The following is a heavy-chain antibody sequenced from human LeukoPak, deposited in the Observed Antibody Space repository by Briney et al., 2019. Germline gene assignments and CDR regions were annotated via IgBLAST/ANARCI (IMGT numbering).Heavy chain of an antibody. D-gene: IGHD3-22*01. CDR3: ARDNYYYDSSGNFDY. CDR1: GYTFTSYT. J-gene: IGHJ4*02. Sequence: ASVKVSCKASGYTFTSYTIHWVRQAPGQGLEWMGWINPNSGGTNYAQKFQGRVTMTRDTSISTAYMELSRLRSDDTAVYYCARDNYYYDSSGNFDYWGQGTLVTVSS. V-gene: IGHV1-2*02. CDR2: INPNSGGT.